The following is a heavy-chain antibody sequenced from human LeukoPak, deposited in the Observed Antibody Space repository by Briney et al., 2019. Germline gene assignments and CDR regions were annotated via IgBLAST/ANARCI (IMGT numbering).Heavy chain of an antibody. CDR2: IIPIFGTA. Sequence: ASVTVSCTASGGTFSSYAISWVRQAPGQGLEWMGGIIPIFGTANYAQKFQGRVTITTDESTSTAYMELSSLRSEDTAVYDCARGGYYPYYFDYWGQGTLVTVSS. D-gene: IGHD3-22*01. CDR1: GGTFSSYA. J-gene: IGHJ4*02. CDR3: ARGGYYPYYFDY. V-gene: IGHV1-69*05.